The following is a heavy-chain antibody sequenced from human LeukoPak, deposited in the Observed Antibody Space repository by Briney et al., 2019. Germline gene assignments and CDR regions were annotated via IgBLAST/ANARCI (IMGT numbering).Heavy chain of an antibody. D-gene: IGHD6-13*01. CDR1: GGSIDTTSYY. Sequence: SQTLSHTCTVSGGSIDTTSYYWSWIRQPVGQGLEWIGRIYPSGSTNYNPSLKSRLTLSVDKSKNQFSLNLTSVTAADTAIYYCASGAAAPLYYFDYWGQGSLVTVSS. J-gene: IGHJ4*02. CDR2: IYPSGST. V-gene: IGHV4-61*02. CDR3: ASGAAAPLYYFDY.